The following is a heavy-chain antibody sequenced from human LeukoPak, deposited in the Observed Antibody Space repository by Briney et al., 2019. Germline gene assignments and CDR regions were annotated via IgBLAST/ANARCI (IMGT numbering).Heavy chain of an antibody. Sequence: GASVKVSCKASGYTFSTYGINWVRQAPGQGLEWMGIINPSGGSTSYAQKFQGRVTMTRDTSTSTVYMELSSLRSEDTAVYYCASTPMVRGVSPSLDYWGQGTLVTVSS. CDR1: GYTFSTYG. CDR3: ASTPMVRGVSPSLDY. D-gene: IGHD3-10*01. J-gene: IGHJ4*02. V-gene: IGHV1-46*01. CDR2: INPSGGST.